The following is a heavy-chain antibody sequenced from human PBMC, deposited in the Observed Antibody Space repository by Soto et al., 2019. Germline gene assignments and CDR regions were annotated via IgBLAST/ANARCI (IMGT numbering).Heavy chain of an antibody. D-gene: IGHD2-2*01. V-gene: IGHV3-7*01. CDR1: GFTFSSYW. Sequence: GGSLRLSCAASGFTFSSYWMSWVRQAPGKGLEWVANIKQDGSEKYYVDSVKGRFTISRDNAKNSLYLQMNSLRAEDTAVYYCAREGRGGYCSSTSCYATLVYYYYYMDVWGKGTTVTVSS. CDR3: AREGRGGYCSSTSCYATLVYYYYYMDV. CDR2: IKQDGSEK. J-gene: IGHJ6*03.